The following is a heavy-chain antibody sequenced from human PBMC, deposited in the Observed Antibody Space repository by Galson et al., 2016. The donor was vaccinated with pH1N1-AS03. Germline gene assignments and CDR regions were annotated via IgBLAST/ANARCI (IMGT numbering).Heavy chain of an antibody. J-gene: IGHJ3*02. CDR2: INWNSGHI. D-gene: IGHD3-10*01. CDR1: GFTFGDYA. Sequence: SLRLSCAASGFTFGDYAMHWVRQVPGKGLDWVSHINWNSGHIDYEDYVKGRFTLSRDNARSFLHLQMKSLRTEDTGLYFCAKGQHGYGGSGSIDMWGQGTMVIVSS. CDR3: AKGQHGYGGSGSIDM. V-gene: IGHV3-9*01.